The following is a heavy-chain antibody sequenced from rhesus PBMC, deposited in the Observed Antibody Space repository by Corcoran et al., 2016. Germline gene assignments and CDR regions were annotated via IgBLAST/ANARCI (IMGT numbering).Heavy chain of an antibody. J-gene: IGHJ4*01. Sequence: EVQLVESGVGLVQPGVSLRLACAASGFAFSSYDMSWFRQAPGKGLEWVSYISDTGKTIYYADSVKGRFTISRDNAKNSMSLQMSSLRAEDSAIYYCTRERYSTYWGQGVLVTVSS. CDR3: TRERYSTY. CDR2: ISDTGKTI. V-gene: IGHV3-136*01. CDR1: GFAFSSYD. D-gene: IGHD6-13*01.